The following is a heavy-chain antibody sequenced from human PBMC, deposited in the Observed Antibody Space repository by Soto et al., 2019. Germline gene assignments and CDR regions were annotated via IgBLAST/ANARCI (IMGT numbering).Heavy chain of an antibody. CDR3: ARDYYLSVRQPFDY. CDR2: ISSSGSTI. D-gene: IGHD3-22*01. J-gene: IGHJ4*02. Sequence: PGGSLRLSCAASGFTFSSYEMNWVRQAPGKGLEWVSYISSSGSTIYYADSVKGRFTISRDNAKNSLYLQMNSLRAEDTAVYYCARDYYLSVRQPFDYWGQGTLVTVSS. CDR1: GFTFSSYE. V-gene: IGHV3-48*03.